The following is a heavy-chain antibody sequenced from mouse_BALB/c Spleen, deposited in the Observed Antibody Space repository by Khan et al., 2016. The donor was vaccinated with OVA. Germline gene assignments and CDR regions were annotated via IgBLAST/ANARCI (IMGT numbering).Heavy chain of an antibody. Sequence: QVQLKQSGPGLVQPSQSLSITCTVSGFSLDNYSVHWIRQSPGKGLEWLGVIWSAGSTDYNAAFISRLTITKDNSRSHVFFKVSNLIPNTAGIYYGARRGYDYGRGALFAYWGQGTLVTVSA. J-gene: IGHJ3*01. CDR1: GFSLDNYS. V-gene: IGHV2-2*02. D-gene: IGHD2-4*01. CDR2: IWSAGST. CDR3: ARRGYDYGRGALFAY.